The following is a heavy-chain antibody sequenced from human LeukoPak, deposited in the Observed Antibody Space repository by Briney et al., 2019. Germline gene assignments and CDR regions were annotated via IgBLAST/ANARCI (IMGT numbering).Heavy chain of an antibody. J-gene: IGHJ4*02. D-gene: IGHD6-19*01. CDR1: GFTFSSYG. CDR2: ISYDGSNK. Sequence: GGSLRLSCAASGFTFSSYGMHWVRQAPGKGLEWVAVISYDGSNKYYADSVKGRFTISRDNSKDTLYLQMNSLRAEDTAVYYCAKDSWQWLVRYYFDYWGQGTPVTVSS. CDR3: AKDSWQWLVRYYFDY. V-gene: IGHV3-30*18.